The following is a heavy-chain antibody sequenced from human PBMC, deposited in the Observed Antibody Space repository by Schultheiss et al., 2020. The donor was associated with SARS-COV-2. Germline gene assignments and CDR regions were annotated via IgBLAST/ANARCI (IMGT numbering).Heavy chain of an antibody. D-gene: IGHD3-3*01. CDR3: ARGVDFRSGYSFDN. Sequence: SETLSLTCTVSGGSISSSSYYWSWIRQPPGKGLEWIGNIYYRGTTYYKPSLKSRVTISLDTSKNQFSLKLSSVTAADTAVYYCARGVDFRSGYSFDNWGQGILVTVSS. CDR2: IYYRGTT. V-gene: IGHV4-39*01. J-gene: IGHJ4*02. CDR1: GGSISSSSYY.